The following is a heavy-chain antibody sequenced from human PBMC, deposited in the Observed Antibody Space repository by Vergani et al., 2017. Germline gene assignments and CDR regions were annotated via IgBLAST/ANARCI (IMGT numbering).Heavy chain of an antibody. D-gene: IGHD6-13*01. CDR3: ARHDGSRWPLGLFDP. CDR1: GGSISSVGYY. J-gene: IGHJ5*02. V-gene: IGHV4-31*03. CDR2: IYSSGRP. Sequence: QVQLQESGPGLVKPSQTLSLTCTVSGGSISSVGYYWSWIRQPPGTGMEWIGYIYSSGRPYYNPSLKRRITISVDTSKNQFSLKLSSVTAADTAVYFCARHDGSRWPLGLFDPWGQGTLVTVSS.